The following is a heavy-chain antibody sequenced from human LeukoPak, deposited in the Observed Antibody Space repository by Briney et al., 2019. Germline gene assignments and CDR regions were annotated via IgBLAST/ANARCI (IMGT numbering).Heavy chain of an antibody. CDR1: GFTFSSYS. CDR2: ISSSSSYI. CDR3: ARVDGYKYAPVDY. D-gene: IGHD5-24*01. V-gene: IGHV3-21*01. Sequence: PGGSLRLSCAASGFTFSSYSMNWVRQAPGKGLEWVSSISSSSSYIYYADSVKGRFTISRDNAKNSLYLQMNSLRAEDTAVYYCARVDGYKYAPVDYWGQGTLVTVSS. J-gene: IGHJ4*02.